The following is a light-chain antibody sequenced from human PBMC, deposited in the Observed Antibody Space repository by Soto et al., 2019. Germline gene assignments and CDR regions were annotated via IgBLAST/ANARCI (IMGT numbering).Light chain of an antibody. V-gene: IGKV1-17*01. CDR1: QAIRND. CDR2: GSS. Sequence: DIQMTQSPSSLSASVGDRVTITCRASQAIRNDLAWYQQKPGRAPKRLIYGSSSLQSGVPSRCSGRGSGTEFTLTISSLQPEDFATYYCLQHNVFPRTFGQGTKVEIK. J-gene: IGKJ1*01. CDR3: LQHNVFPRT.